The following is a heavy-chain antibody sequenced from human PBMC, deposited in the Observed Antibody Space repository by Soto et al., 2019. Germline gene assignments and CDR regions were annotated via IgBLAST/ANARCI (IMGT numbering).Heavy chain of an antibody. Sequence: GESLKISCKGSGYSFTSYWISWVRQMPGKGLEWMGRIDPSDSYTNYSPSFQGHVTISADKSISTAYLQWSSLKASDTAMYYCEIVGETRAFDIWGQGTMVTVSS. CDR3: EIVGETRAFDI. V-gene: IGHV5-10-1*01. J-gene: IGHJ3*02. CDR2: IDPSDSYT. D-gene: IGHD1-26*01. CDR1: GYSFTSYW.